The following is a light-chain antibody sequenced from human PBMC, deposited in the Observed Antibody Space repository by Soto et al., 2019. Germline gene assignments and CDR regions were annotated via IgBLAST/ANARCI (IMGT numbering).Light chain of an antibody. J-gene: IGKJ1*01. CDR1: QSVSSSY. CDR3: QQYNNWPRT. CDR2: GAS. V-gene: IGKV3-20*01. Sequence: IVLTQSPGTLSLSPGERATLSCRASQSVSSSYFAWYQQKPGQAPRLLIYGASSRATGIPDRFSGSGSGTHFTLTISRLEPEDFAIYYCQQYNNWPRTFGQGTKV.